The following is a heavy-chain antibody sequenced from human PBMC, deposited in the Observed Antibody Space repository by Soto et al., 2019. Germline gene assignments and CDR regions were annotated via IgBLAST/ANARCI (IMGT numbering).Heavy chain of an antibody. CDR2: INPSGGST. CDR3: ARESGQDAFDI. CDR1: GGSFSSFS. Sequence: ASVKVSCKVSGGSFSSFSINWVRQAPGQGLEWMGIINPSGGSTSYAQKFQGRVTMTRDTSTSTVYMELSSLRSEDTAVYYCARESGQDAFDIWGQGTMVTVSS. J-gene: IGHJ3*02. V-gene: IGHV1-46*01.